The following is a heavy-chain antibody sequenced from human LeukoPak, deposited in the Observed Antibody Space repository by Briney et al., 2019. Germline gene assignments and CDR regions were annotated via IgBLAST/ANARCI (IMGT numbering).Heavy chain of an antibody. CDR2: INSNNGDT. J-gene: IGHJ6*03. CDR1: GYTFTGYY. Sequence: ASVKVSCKATGYTFTGYYMQWVRQAPGQGLEWMGWINSNNGDTNYAQNFQGRVTMTRDTSISTAYMELSGLRSDDTAVYYCARGVAGVYFYYYMDVWGKGTTVTVSS. CDR3: ARGVAGVYFYYYMDV. D-gene: IGHD1-14*01. V-gene: IGHV1-2*02.